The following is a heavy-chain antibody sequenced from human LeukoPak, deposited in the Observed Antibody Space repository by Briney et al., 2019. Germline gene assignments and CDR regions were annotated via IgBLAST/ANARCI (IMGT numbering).Heavy chain of an antibody. CDR1: GGTFSSYA. V-gene: IGHV1-18*01. J-gene: IGHJ6*02. Sequence: ASVKVSCKASGGTFSSYAITWVRQAPGQGLEWMGGISAFNGNANYAQKFQGRVTLTTDTSTRTAYMELRSLRSDDTAVYFCVREFKPPGMSMIADFYGMDVWGQGTTVTVSS. CDR2: ISAFNGNA. CDR3: VREFKPPGMSMIADFYGMDV. D-gene: IGHD3-22*01.